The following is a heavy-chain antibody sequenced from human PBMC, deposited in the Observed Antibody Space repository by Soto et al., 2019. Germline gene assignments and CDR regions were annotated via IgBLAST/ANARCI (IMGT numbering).Heavy chain of an antibody. Sequence: GGSLRLSCAASGFTFSSYAMSWVRQAPGKGLEWVSAISGSGGSTYYADSVKGRFTISRDNSKNTLYLQMNSLRAEDTAVYYCAKQSRPPEFDSGSSFYFDYWGQGTLVTVSS. J-gene: IGHJ4*02. CDR1: GFTFSSYA. CDR3: AKQSRPPEFDSGSSFYFDY. D-gene: IGHD1-26*01. V-gene: IGHV3-23*01. CDR2: ISGSGGST.